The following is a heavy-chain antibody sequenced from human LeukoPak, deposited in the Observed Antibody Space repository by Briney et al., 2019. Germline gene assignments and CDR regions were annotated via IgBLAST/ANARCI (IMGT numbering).Heavy chain of an antibody. CDR1: GYTFTGNC. CDR3: ARDLAPAAGYSSGWYVGDY. D-gene: IGHD6-19*01. Sequence: ASVKVSSKASGYTFTGNCMHWVRQAPGQGLEWMGIINPSGGSTSYAQKFQGRVTMTRDTCTSTVYMELSSLRSEDTAVYYCARDLAPAAGYSSGWYVGDYWGQGTLVTVSS. V-gene: IGHV1-46*01. CDR2: INPSGGST. J-gene: IGHJ4*02.